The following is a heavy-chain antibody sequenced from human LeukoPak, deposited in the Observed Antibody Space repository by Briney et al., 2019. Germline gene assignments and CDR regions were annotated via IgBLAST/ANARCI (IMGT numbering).Heavy chain of an antibody. Sequence: SETLSLTCTVSGGSISSGYYWSWIRQPPGKGLEWIGEINHSGSTNYNPSLKSRVTISVDTSKNQFSLKLSSVTAADTAVYYCARGPYCSGGSCYSYYYYGMDVWGQGTTVTVSS. CDR1: GGSISSGYY. D-gene: IGHD2-15*01. J-gene: IGHJ6*02. CDR2: INHSGST. V-gene: IGHV4-34*01. CDR3: ARGPYCSGGSCYSYYYYGMDV.